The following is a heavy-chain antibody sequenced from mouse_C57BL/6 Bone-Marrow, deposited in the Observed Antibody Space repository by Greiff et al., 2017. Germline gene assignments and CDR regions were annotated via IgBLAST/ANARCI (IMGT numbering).Heavy chain of an antibody. V-gene: IGHV5-4*03. D-gene: IGHD2-1*01. J-gene: IGHJ4*01. CDR2: ISDGGSYT. CDR3: ARIYYGNPYYYAMDY. Sequence: EVKLMESGGGLVKPGGSLKLSCAASGFTFSSYAMSWVRQTPEKRLEWVATISDGGSYTYYPDNVKGRFTISRDNAKNNLYLQMSHLKSEDTAMYYCARIYYGNPYYYAMDYWGQGTSVTASS. CDR1: GFTFSSYA.